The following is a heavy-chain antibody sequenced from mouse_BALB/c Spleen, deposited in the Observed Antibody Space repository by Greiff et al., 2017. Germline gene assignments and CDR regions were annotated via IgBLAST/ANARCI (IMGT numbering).Heavy chain of an antibody. CDR1: GFSLTSNG. J-gene: IGHJ2*01. D-gene: IGHD1-2*01. Sequence: VQLQQSGPGLVQPSQSLSITCTVPGFSLTSNGVHWFRQSLGKGLVWLGVIWSGGSTDYNAAFISRLSISKDNSKSQVFVKMNSLQANDTAIDYCARAYCGYRDYFDYWGQGTTLTVSA. V-gene: IGHV2-2*02. CDR2: IWSGGST. CDR3: ARAYCGYRDYFDY.